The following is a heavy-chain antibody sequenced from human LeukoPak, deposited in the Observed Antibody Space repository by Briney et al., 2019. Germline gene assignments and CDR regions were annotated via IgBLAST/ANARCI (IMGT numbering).Heavy chain of an antibody. V-gene: IGHV3-64*01. CDR3: ARDRFWSGYYYFDY. Sequence: PGGSLRLSXAASGFTFSSYAMHWVRQAPGKGLEYVSAISSNGGSTYYANSVKGRFTISRDNSKNTLYLQMGSLRAEDMGVYYCARDRFWSGYYYFDYWGQGTLVTVSS. J-gene: IGHJ4*02. CDR1: GFTFSSYA. CDR2: ISSNGGST. D-gene: IGHD3-3*01.